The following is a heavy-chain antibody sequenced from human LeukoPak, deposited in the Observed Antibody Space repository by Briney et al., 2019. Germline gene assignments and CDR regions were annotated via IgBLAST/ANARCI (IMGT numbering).Heavy chain of an antibody. D-gene: IGHD6-13*01. CDR1: GGSISNYY. Sequence: SETLSLTCTVSGGSISNYYWNWIRQPPGKGLEWIGYIYDSGRTNYNPSLKSRVTVSVDTSKNQFSVKLSSVTAADTAVYYCARAAAGGPYHHFSYYMDVWGIGTTVTVSS. CDR3: ARAAAGGPYHHFSYYMDV. CDR2: IYDSGRT. V-gene: IGHV4-59*01. J-gene: IGHJ6*03.